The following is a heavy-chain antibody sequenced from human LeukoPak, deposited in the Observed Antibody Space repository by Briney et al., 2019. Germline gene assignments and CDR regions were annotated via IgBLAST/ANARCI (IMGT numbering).Heavy chain of an antibody. J-gene: IGHJ5*02. CDR1: GGSFSGYY. CDR3: AGMPSYQLLYFPHNWFDP. D-gene: IGHD2-2*02. CDR2: INHSGST. V-gene: IGHV4-34*01. Sequence: SETLSLTCAVYGGSFSGYYWSWIRQPPGKGLEWIGEINHSGSTNYNPSLKSRVTISVDTSKKQFSLKLSSVTAADTAVYYCAGMPSYQLLYFPHNWFDPWGQGTLVTVSS.